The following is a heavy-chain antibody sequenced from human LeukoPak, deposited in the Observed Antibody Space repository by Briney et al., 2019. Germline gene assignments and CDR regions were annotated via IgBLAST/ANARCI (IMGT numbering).Heavy chain of an antibody. CDR1: GFTFSSYE. Sequence: PGGSLRLSCAASGFTFSSYEMNWVRQAPGKGLEWVSYISSSGSTIYYADSVKGRFTISRDNAKNSLYLQMNSLRAEDTAVYYCARDGAGRVATFLDYWGQGTLVTVS. CDR3: ARDGAGRVATFLDY. D-gene: IGHD5-12*01. J-gene: IGHJ4*02. CDR2: ISSSGSTI. V-gene: IGHV3-48*03.